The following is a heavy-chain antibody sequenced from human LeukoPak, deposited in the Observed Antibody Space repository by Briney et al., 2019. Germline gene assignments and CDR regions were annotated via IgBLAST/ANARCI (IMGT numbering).Heavy chain of an antibody. J-gene: IGHJ4*02. CDR2: DGSGT. V-gene: IGHV3-74*01. Sequence: LGGSLRLSCAVSGFTFSGHWMFWVRQAPGKGLEWVSSDGSGTGYTDSVKGRFTISRDNAKNSLYLQMISLRAEDTAVYYCARRHGNRWYVDYWGQGTLVTVSS. D-gene: IGHD6-13*01. CDR3: ARRHGNRWYVDY. CDR1: GFTFSGHW.